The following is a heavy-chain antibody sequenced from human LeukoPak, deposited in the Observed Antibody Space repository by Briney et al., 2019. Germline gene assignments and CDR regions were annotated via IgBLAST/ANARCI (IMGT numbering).Heavy chain of an antibody. V-gene: IGHV4-59*08. CDR2: IYYSGST. D-gene: IGHD2-15*01. CDR3: ARLKDRVAYFDY. J-gene: IGHJ4*02. CDR1: GGSITNSY. Sequence: SETLSLTCTVSGGSITNSYWNWIRQSPGKGLEWIGYIYYSGSTNYNPSLKSRVTISVDTSKNQFSLKLSSVTAADTAVYYCARLKDRVAYFDYWGQGTLVTVSS.